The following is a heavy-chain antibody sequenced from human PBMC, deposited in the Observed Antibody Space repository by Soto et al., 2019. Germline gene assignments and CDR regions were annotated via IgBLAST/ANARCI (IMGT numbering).Heavy chain of an antibody. CDR1: GYIFTNYY. J-gene: IGHJ4*02. Sequence: QVRLVQSGAEVKKPGASVKVSCKASGYIFTNYYIHWVRQAPGQGLEWMAIINPNGGSTNCAQEFKGRITLTRDTSTSTVYMDLSSLTSEDMAVYYCARGLYSGDKWGQGTLVTVSS. V-gene: IGHV1-46*01. CDR2: INPNGGST. CDR3: ARGLYSGDK. D-gene: IGHD2-21*01.